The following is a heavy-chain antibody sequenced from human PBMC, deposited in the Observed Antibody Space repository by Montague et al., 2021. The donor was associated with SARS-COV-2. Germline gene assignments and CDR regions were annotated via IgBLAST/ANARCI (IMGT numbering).Heavy chain of an antibody. V-gene: IGHV4-59*01. D-gene: IGHD2-15*01. CDR3: ARAQNTCFIANGVNYFDY. Sequence: SETLSLTCEVSGGSMSGYYWTWIRQSPGKGLEWIGYVHYTGSTKYNPSLKTRVSLSLDTPKNHFSLHLSSVTAADTAIYFCARAQNTCFIANGVNYFDYWGQGALVTVSS. CDR1: GGSMSGYY. J-gene: IGHJ4*02. CDR2: VHYTGST.